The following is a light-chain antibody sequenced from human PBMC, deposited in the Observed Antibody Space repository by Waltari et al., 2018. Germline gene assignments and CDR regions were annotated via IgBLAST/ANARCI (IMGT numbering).Light chain of an antibody. CDR3: QVWDTTSDRVV. CDR1: NVGSKS. V-gene: IGLV3-21*02. Sequence: SYVLTPLPSASVATGETARITRGGENVGSKSVHWYQQKPGQAPLLCVYDDSARPSGIPDRFSPSNSGNTATLTISRVENGDEADYYCQVWDTTSDRVVFGGGTKLTVL. J-gene: IGLJ2*01. CDR2: DDS.